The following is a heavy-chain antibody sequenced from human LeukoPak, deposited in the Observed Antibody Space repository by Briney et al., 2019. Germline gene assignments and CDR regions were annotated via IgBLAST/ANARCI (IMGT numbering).Heavy chain of an antibody. D-gene: IGHD3-16*01. CDR3: ARVVAPPDYYYYYYYMDV. J-gene: IGHJ6*03. CDR2: IYYSGST. CDR1: GGSISSYY. V-gene: IGHV4-59*01. Sequence: SETLSLTCTVSGGSISSYYWSWIRQPPGKGLEWIGHIYYSGSTNYNPSLKSRVTISVDTSKNQFSLKLSSVTAADTAVYYCARVVAPPDYYYYYYYMDVWGKGTTVTVSS.